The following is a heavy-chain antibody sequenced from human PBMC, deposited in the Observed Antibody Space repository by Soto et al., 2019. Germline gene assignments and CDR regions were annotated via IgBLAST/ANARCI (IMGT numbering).Heavy chain of an antibody. Sequence: GGSLRLSCAASGFIFENFGMSWVRQAPGKGLEWISSISGSGFKKYYADSVKGRFTISRDNSKNTLYLQMNSLRAEDTAVYYCAKHKSDTAMKGGWFDPWGQGTLVTVSS. CDR2: ISGSGFKK. CDR1: GFIFENFG. V-gene: IGHV3-23*01. J-gene: IGHJ5*02. CDR3: AKHKSDTAMKGGWFDP. D-gene: IGHD5-18*01.